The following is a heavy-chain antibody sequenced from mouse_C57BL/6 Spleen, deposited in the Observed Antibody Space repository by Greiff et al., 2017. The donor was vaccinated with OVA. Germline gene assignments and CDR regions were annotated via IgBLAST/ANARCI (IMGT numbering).Heavy chain of an antibody. D-gene: IGHD1-1*01. CDR2: ISGGGGNT. J-gene: IGHJ2*01. V-gene: IGHV5-9*01. Sequence: EVKVVESGGGLVKPGGSLKLSCAASGFTFSSYTMSWVRQTPEKRLEWVATISGGGGNTYYPDSVKGRFTISRDNAKNTLYLQMSSLRSEDTALYYCARHYYGSSSYFDYWGQGTTLTVSS. CDR3: ARHYYGSSSYFDY. CDR1: GFTFSSYT.